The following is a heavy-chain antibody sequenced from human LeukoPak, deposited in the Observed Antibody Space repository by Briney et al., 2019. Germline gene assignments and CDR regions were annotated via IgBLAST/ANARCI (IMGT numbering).Heavy chain of an antibody. CDR1: GYTFSDYD. Sequence: ASVKVSCKASGYTFSDYDINWVRQAAGQGLEWMGWMNPSTGSTGYLQKFRGRIIMTRDTSMTTAFMELSSLTSDDTAIYYCARVKRFPTVWFDPWGQGTLVSVSS. CDR2: MNPSTGST. CDR3: ARVKRFPTVWFDP. V-gene: IGHV1-8*01. J-gene: IGHJ5*02. D-gene: IGHD3-10*01.